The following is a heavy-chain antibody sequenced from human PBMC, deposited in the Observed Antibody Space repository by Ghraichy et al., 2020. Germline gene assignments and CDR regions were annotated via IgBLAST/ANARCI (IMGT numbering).Heavy chain of an antibody. CDR1: GYAFASHG. J-gene: IGHJ4*02. D-gene: IGHD1-26*01. CDR3: ARDVGGNTFDY. Sequence: ASVKVSCKASGYAFASHGFSWVRQAPGQGLEWMGWISANGGTIYAPKLQGRVTMTADASTSTAYMELRSLASDDTGVYYCARDVGGNTFDYWGQGTLVTVSS. CDR2: ISANGGT. V-gene: IGHV1-18*01.